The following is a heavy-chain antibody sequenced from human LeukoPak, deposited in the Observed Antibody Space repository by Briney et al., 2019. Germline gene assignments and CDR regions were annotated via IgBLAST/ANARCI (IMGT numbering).Heavy chain of an antibody. Sequence: PGGSLRLSCAASGFTCSNYAMSWVRQAPGKGLEWVSGMTVSGGRTYYADSVKGRFTISRDHSNNTLYLQMSSLRAEDTAVYYCAKDLDSTYKNWLDYWGQGTLVTVSS. CDR2: MTVSGGRT. D-gene: IGHD2/OR15-2a*01. CDR1: GFTCSNYA. J-gene: IGHJ4*02. V-gene: IGHV3-23*01. CDR3: AKDLDSTYKNWLDY.